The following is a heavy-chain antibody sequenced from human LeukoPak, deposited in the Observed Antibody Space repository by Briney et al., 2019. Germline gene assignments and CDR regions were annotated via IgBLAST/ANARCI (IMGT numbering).Heavy chain of an antibody. CDR1: GGSFSGYY. D-gene: IGHD3-16*02. CDR2: INHSGST. CDR3: ARGSYDYVWGSYRPHWFDP. J-gene: IGHJ5*02. Sequence: SETLSLTCAVYGGSFSGYYWSWIRQPPGKGLEWIGEINHSGSTNYNPSLKSRVTISVDTSKNQFSLKLSSVTAADTAVYYCARGSYDYVWGSYRPHWFDPWGQGTLVTVSS. V-gene: IGHV4-34*01.